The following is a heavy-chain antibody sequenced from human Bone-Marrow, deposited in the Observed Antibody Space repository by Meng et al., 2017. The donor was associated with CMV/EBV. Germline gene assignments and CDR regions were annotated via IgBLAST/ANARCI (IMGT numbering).Heavy chain of an antibody. V-gene: IGHV4-34*01. J-gene: IGHJ6*02. CDR1: GGSFSGYY. Sequence: SETLSLTCAVYGGSFSGYYWSWIRQPPGKGLEWIGEINRGGSANYIPSLKSRLTISVDTSKNQFSLKLSSVTAADTAVYYCARGGARYCSSTSCYRYYYYYGMDVWGQGTTVTVSS. CDR3: ARGGARYCSSTSCYRYYYYYGMDV. D-gene: IGHD2-2*02. CDR2: INRGGSA.